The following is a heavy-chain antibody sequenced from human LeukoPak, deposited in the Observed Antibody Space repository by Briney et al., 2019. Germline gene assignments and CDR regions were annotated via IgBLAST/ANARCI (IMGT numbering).Heavy chain of an antibody. D-gene: IGHD4-17*01. Sequence: ASVKVSCKASGYTFTSYGISWVRQAPGQGLEWMGWISAYNGNTNYAQKLQGGVTMTTDTSTSTAYMELRSLRSDDTAVYYCAQSGTTVTTGVYYYGMDVWGQGTTVTVSS. CDR2: ISAYNGNT. CDR3: AQSGTTVTTGVYYYGMDV. J-gene: IGHJ6*02. V-gene: IGHV1-18*01. CDR1: GYTFTSYG.